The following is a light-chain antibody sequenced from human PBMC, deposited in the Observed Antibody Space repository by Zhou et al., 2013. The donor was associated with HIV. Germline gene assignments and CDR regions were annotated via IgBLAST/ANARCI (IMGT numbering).Light chain of an antibody. Sequence: DIQMTQSPSSVSASVGDRVTITCRASQAISSYLVWYQQKPGKAPKVLIFTASNLESGVPSRFSGSGSGTDFTLTISSLQPEDFATYYCQQSYGSLLTFGQGTRLDI. CDR3: QQSYGSLLT. CDR2: TAS. J-gene: IGKJ5*01. CDR1: QAISSY. V-gene: IGKV1-12*01.